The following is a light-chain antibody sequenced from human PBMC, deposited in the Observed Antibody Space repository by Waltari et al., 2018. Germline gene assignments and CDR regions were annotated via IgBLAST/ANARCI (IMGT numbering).Light chain of an antibody. CDR1: QSVSSSF. CDR3: QQYGSSLLT. V-gene: IGKV3-20*01. J-gene: IGKJ4*01. Sequence: CRASQSVSSSFVAWYHQKPGEAPRLLSYGASSMATGIPDRFSGSGSGTDFTLTISRLEPEDFAGYYCQQYGSSLLTFGGGTKVEIK. CDR2: GAS.